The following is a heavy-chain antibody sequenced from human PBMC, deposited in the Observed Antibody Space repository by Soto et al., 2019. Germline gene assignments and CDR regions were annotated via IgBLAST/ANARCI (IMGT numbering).Heavy chain of an antibody. CDR2: IDSRGRTL. J-gene: IGHJ4*02. CDR1: GFTFSDYS. D-gene: IGHD6-6*01. Sequence: PGGSLRLSWAASGFTFSDYSMSWIRQAPGKGLEWLAFIDSRGRTLSYADSVKGRFTISRDNAKNSLYLQMHSLRADDTAVYYCARQAARNYIDSWGQGDVVTV. CDR3: ARQAARNYIDS. V-gene: IGHV3-11*01.